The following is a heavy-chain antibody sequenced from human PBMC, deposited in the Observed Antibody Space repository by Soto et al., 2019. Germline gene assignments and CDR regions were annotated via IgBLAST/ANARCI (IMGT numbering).Heavy chain of an antibody. CDR1: GYSFTTHG. V-gene: IGHV1-18*04. CDR2: ISAYNGDT. D-gene: IGHD4-17*01. Sequence: ASVKGSCKASGYSFTTHGISWVRRAPGHGLEWMGWISAYNGDTHYVQRFQGRLTMTTDTSTSTAYMELRSLTSDDTAVYHCARDPPFSGILRGTPLMDVWGQGTTVTVSS. J-gene: IGHJ6*02. CDR3: ARDPPFSGILRGTPLMDV.